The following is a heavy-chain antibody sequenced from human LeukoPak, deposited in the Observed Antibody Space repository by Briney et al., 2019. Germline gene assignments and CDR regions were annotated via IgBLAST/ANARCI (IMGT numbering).Heavy chain of an antibody. V-gene: IGHV4-34*01. CDR2: INHSGST. Sequence: SETLSLTCAVYGGSFSGYYWSWIRQPPGKGLEWIGEINHSGSTNYNPSLKSRVTISVDTSKNQFSLKLSSVTAADTAVYYCARGRDPDYGDYGPYNWFDPWGQGTLVTVSS. D-gene: IGHD4-17*01. J-gene: IGHJ5*02. CDR3: ARGRDPDYGDYGPYNWFDP. CDR1: GGSFSGYY.